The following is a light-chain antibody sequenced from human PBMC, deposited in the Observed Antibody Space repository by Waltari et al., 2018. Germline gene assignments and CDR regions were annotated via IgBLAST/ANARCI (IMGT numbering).Light chain of an antibody. V-gene: IGLV1-47*01. J-gene: IGLJ3*02. CDR3: AAWDDSLWV. CDR2: RNN. CDR1: SSNIGPNY. Sequence: QSVLTQPPSASGPPGQRVTISCSGSSSNIGPNYVYWYQQLPGTAPKLLIYRNNQQPSGVPDRFSGSKSGTSASLAISGLRSEDEADYYCAAWDDSLWVFGGGTKLTVL.